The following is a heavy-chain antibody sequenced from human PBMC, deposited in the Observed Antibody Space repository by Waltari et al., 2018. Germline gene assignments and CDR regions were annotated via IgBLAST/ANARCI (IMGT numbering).Heavy chain of an antibody. CDR2: IYSCGST. CDR3: ARQGGATDRWWYFDL. V-gene: IGHV3-66*02. D-gene: IGHD1-26*01. CDR1: GFTVSSNY. Sequence: EVQLVESGGGLVQPGGSLRLSCAASGFTVSSNYMSWVRQAPGKGLEWVSVIYSCGSTYYADSVKGRFTISRDNSKNTLYLQMNSLRAEDTAVYYCARQGGATDRWWYFDLWGRGTLVTVSS. J-gene: IGHJ2*01.